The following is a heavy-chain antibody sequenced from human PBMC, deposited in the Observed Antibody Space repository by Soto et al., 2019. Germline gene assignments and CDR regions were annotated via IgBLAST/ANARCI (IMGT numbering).Heavy chain of an antibody. Sequence: SETLSLTCTVSGGSISSSSYYWGWIRQPPGKGLEWIGSIYYSGSTHYNPSLKSRVTISVDTSKNQFSLKLSSVTAADTAVYYCARQQRYYYYMDVWGKGTTVTVSS. CDR2: IYYSGST. V-gene: IGHV4-39*01. D-gene: IGHD6-25*01. CDR1: GGSISSSSYY. J-gene: IGHJ6*03. CDR3: ARQQRYYYYMDV.